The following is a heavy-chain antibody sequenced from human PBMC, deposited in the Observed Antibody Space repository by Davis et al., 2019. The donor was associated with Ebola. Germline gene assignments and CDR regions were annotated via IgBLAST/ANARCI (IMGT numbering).Heavy chain of an antibody. CDR2: IHYTGST. CDR1: GVSISRHY. J-gene: IGHJ4*02. V-gene: IGHV4-59*11. D-gene: IGHD3-16*01. CDR3: AERGGSV. Sequence: PSETLSLTCTVSGVSISRHYWSWIRQPPGKRLEWFGPIHYTGSTNYNSSLYSRVTISIDTSKNQFSLRLNSVTAADTAMYFCAERGGSVWGQGTLVTVSS.